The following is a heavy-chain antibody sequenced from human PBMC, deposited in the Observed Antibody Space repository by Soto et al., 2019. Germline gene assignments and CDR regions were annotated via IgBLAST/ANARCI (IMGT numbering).Heavy chain of an antibody. Sequence: VIYSGGSTYYADSVKGRFTISRDNSKNTLYLQMNSLRAEDTAVYYCARGSLYYGSSFDYWGQGTLVTVSS. J-gene: IGHJ4*02. CDR3: ARGSLYYGSSFDY. CDR2: IYSGGST. V-gene: IGHV3-66*01. D-gene: IGHD3-10*01.